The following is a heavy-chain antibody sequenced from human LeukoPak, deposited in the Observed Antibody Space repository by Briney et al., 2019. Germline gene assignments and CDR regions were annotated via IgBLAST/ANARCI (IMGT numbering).Heavy chain of an antibody. D-gene: IGHD3-3*01. CDR3: ARGLRFLEWLAYFDY. J-gene: IGHJ4*02. V-gene: IGHV4-59*01. Sequence: PSETLSLTCTVSGGSISSYYWSWIRQPPGKGLEWIGCIYSSGSTNYNPSLKSRVTISVATSKNQFSLKLTSVTAADTAVYYCARGLRFLEWLAYFDYWGQGTLVTVSS. CDR1: GGSISSYY. CDR2: IYSSGST.